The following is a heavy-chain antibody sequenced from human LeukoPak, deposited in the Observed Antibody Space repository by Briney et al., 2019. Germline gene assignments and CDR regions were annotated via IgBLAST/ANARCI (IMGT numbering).Heavy chain of an antibody. CDR1: GGSISSYY. V-gene: IGHV4-4*07. J-gene: IGHJ5*02. CDR3: ARDSRRYSSSWYDNDNRFDP. CDR2: IYTSGGT. Sequence: TSETLSLTCTVSGGSISSYYWSWIRQPAGKGLEWIGRIYTSGGTNYNPSLKSRVTMSVDTSKNQFSLKLSSVTAADTAVYYCARDSRRYSSSWYDNDNRFDPWGQGTLVTVSS. D-gene: IGHD6-13*01.